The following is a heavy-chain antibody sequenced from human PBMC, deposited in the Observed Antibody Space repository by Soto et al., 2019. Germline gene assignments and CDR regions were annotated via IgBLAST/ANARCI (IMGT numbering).Heavy chain of an antibody. J-gene: IGHJ6*02. D-gene: IGHD3-9*01. V-gene: IGHV1-58*01. CDR1: GFTFTSSA. Sequence: SVKVSCKTSGFTFTSSAVQWVRQARGQRLEWIGWIVVGSGNTNYAQKFQERVTITRDMSTSAAYMELSSLRSEDTAVYYCAADPIYDILTGYWYYYGMDVWGQGTTVTVSS. CDR3: AADPIYDILTGYWYYYGMDV. CDR2: IVVGSGNT.